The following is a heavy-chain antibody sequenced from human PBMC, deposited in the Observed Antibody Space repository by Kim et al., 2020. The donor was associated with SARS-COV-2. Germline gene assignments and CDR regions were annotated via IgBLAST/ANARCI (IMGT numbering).Heavy chain of an antibody. V-gene: IGHV3-30*18. Sequence: GGSLRLSCAASGFTFSSCGMHWVRQAPGKGLEWVAFISYGASDKYYADSVKGRFTISRDNSKNTLYLQMNSLRGEDTAVYYCAKDQGYLNWNGANDYWGQGTLVTVSS. CDR1: GFTFSSCG. J-gene: IGHJ4*02. CDR3: AKDQGYLNWNGANDY. D-gene: IGHD1-20*01. CDR2: ISYGASDK.